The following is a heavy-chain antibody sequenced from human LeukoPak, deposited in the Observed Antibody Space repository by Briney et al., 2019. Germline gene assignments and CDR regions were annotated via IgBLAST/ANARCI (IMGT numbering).Heavy chain of an antibody. CDR3: ARVVAGTGYYFDY. D-gene: IGHD6-19*01. CDR1: GFTFSSYA. CDR2: ISYDGTNK. V-gene: IGHV3-30*14. J-gene: IGHJ4*02. Sequence: PGGSLRLSCAASGFTFSSYAMHWVRQAPGKGLEWVTIISYDGTNKYYADSVKGRFTISRDNSKNTLFLQMNSLRAEDTAVYYCARVVAGTGYYFDYWGQGTLVTVSS.